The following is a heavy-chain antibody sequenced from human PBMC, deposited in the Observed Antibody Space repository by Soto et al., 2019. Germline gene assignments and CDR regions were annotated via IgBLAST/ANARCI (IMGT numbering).Heavy chain of an antibody. V-gene: IGHV1-46*03. CDR2: INPSGGST. CDR3: ARGPVVGGVIVTPYFDY. Sequence: QVQLVQSGAEVKKPGASVKVSCKASGYTFTSYYMHWVRQAPGQGLEWMGIINPSGGSTSYAQKFQGRVTMTRDTSTSTVYMELSSLRSEDTAVYYCARGPVVGGVIVTPYFDYWGQGTLVTVSS. D-gene: IGHD3-16*02. J-gene: IGHJ4*02. CDR1: GYTFTSYY.